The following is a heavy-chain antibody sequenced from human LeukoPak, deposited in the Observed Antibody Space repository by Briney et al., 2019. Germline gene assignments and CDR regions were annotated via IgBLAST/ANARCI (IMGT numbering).Heavy chain of an antibody. CDR2: IAVVGGDT. D-gene: IGHD2-15*01. CDR3: ARDCCSGGGPLDI. V-gene: IGHV3-23*01. CDR1: GFTFSNYA. Sequence: GGSLRLSCAASGFTFSNYAMNWVRQAPGKGLKWVSTIAVVGGDTHYADSVEGRFTISRQDSNNALHLQLNSLRAEDTAIYYCARDCCSGGGPLDIWGQGTLVTVSS. J-gene: IGHJ4*02.